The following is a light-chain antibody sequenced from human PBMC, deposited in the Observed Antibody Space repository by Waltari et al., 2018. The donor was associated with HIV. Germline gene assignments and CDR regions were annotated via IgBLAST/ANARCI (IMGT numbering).Light chain of an antibody. J-gene: IGLJ1*01. Sequence: QSALTQPASVSGSPGQSITISCTGTSSDVGGYNYVSWYQQHPGKAPKLMIYDVSKRPSGVSNRFSGSKSGNTASLTISALQAEDEADYYCCSYAGSSTYVFGTGTKVTVL. CDR2: DVS. CDR3: CSYAGSSTYV. CDR1: SSDVGGYNY. V-gene: IGLV2-23*02.